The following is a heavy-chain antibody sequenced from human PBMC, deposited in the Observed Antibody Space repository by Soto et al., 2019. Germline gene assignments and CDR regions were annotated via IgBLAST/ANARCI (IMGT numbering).Heavy chain of an antibody. D-gene: IGHD2-2*01. CDR2: IYYSGNT. J-gene: IGHJ4*02. CDR3: ARGYCSSTSCYEFDY. CDR1: SASISSHY. Sequence: SETLSPTCTVSSASISSHYWNWIRQPPGKGLEWIGSIYYSGNTNYSPSLKSRVTISVDTSKKQFSLKLSSVTAADTAMYYCARGYCSSTSCYEFDYWGQGTLVTVSS. V-gene: IGHV4-59*11.